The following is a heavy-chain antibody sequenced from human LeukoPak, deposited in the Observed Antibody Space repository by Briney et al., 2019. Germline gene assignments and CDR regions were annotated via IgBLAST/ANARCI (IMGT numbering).Heavy chain of an antibody. CDR2: IYHSGST. CDR3: ARSPYNWNLENWFDP. CDR1: GYSISSGYH. Sequence: PSETLSLTCAVSGYSISSGYHWGWIRQPPGKGLEWIGSIYHSGSTYYNPSLKSRVTISVDTSKNQFSLKLSSVTAADTAVYYCARSPYNWNLENWFDPWGQGTLVTVSS. J-gene: IGHJ5*02. V-gene: IGHV4-38-2*01. D-gene: IGHD1-1*01.